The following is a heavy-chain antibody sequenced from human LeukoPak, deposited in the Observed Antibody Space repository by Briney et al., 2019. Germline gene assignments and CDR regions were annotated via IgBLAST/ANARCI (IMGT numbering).Heavy chain of an antibody. CDR1: GYTFTSYG. CDR3: ARWNLRYFDWLLFADH. CDR2: ISAYNGNT. D-gene: IGHD3-9*01. J-gene: IGHJ4*02. Sequence: GASVKVSCKASGYTFTSYGISWVRQAPGQGLEWMGWISAYNGNTNYAQKLQGRVTMTTDTSTSTAYMELRSLRSGDTAVYYCARWNLRYFDWLLFADHWGQGTLVTVSS. V-gene: IGHV1-18*01.